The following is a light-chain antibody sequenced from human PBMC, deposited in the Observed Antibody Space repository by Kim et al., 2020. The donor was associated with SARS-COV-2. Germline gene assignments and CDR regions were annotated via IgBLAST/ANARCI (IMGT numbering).Light chain of an antibody. CDR1: SSDVGGYNY. V-gene: IGLV2-11*01. CDR3: CSYAGSYTWV. Sequence: GPSLTISCTGTSSDVGGYNYVSWYQQHPGKAPKLMIYDVSKRPSGVPDRFSGSKSGNTASLTISGLQAEDEADYYCCSYAGSYTWVFGGGTKLTVL. J-gene: IGLJ3*02. CDR2: DVS.